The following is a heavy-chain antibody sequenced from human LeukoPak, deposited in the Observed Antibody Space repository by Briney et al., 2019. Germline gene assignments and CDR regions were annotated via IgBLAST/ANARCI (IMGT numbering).Heavy chain of an antibody. D-gene: IGHD2-21*02. CDR3: ARDSSPYCGDDCYFDAFDL. J-gene: IGHJ3*01. Sequence: GGSLRLSCAASEFTFGSYWMTWVRQAPGKGLEWVANISRDGSKNHFVDSVKGRFTISRDNAKNFLYLQMNSLRAEDTAVYFCARDSSPYCGDDCYFDAFDLWGQGTMVTVSS. CDR1: EFTFGSYW. CDR2: ISRDGSKN. V-gene: IGHV3-7*03.